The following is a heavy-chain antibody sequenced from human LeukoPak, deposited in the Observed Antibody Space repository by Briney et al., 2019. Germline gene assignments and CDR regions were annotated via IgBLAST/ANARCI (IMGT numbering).Heavy chain of an antibody. Sequence: PGGSLRLSCAASGFTFSSSWMSWVRQAPGKGLEWVANIKQDGSEKYYVDSVKGRFTISRDNAENSLYLQMNSLRAEDTAVYFCARVVPPLYYFDYWGQGTLVTVSS. D-gene: IGHD3-10*01. V-gene: IGHV3-7*01. CDR2: IKQDGSEK. J-gene: IGHJ4*02. CDR3: ARVVPPLYYFDY. CDR1: GFTFSSSW.